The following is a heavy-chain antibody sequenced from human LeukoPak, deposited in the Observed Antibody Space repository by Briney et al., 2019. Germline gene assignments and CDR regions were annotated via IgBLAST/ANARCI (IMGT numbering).Heavy chain of an antibody. CDR2: IKSKTDGGTT. CDR1: GFTFSNAW. D-gene: IGHD2-15*01. V-gene: IGHV3-15*01. CDR3: LPPILIDGLNNDAFDI. J-gene: IGHJ3*02. Sequence: GGSLRLSCAASGFTFSNAWMSWVRQAPGKGLEWVGRIKSKTDGGTTDYAAPVKGRFTISRDDSKNTLCLQMNSLKTEDTAVYYCLPPILIDGLNNDAFDIWGQGTMVTVSS.